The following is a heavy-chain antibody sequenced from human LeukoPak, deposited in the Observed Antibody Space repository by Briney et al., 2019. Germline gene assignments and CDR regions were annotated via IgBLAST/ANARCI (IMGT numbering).Heavy chain of an antibody. CDR1: GFTFSSYV. CDR2: IWYDGSDK. Sequence: GGSLRLSCAASGFTFSSYVMHWVRQAPGKGLEWVAVIWYDGSDKYYADSVKGRFTISRDNSKNTLYLQMNSLRAEDTAVYYCARGSEIAAPRPFDYWGQGTLVTVSS. V-gene: IGHV3-33*01. J-gene: IGHJ4*02. CDR3: ARGSEIAAPRPFDY. D-gene: IGHD6-13*01.